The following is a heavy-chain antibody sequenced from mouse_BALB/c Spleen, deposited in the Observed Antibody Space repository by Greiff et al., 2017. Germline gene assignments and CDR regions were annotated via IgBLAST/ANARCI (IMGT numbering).Heavy chain of an antibody. CDR1: GFTFSSFG. Sequence: EVNVVESGGGLVQPGGSRKLSCAASGFTFSSFGMHWVRQAPEKGLEWVAYISSGSSTIYYADTVKGRFTISRDNPKNTLFLQMTSLRSEDTAMYYCARGAITTGYYYAMDYWGQGTSVTVSS. CDR3: ARGAITTGYYYAMDY. CDR2: ISSGSSTI. V-gene: IGHV5-17*02. D-gene: IGHD2-4*01. J-gene: IGHJ4*01.